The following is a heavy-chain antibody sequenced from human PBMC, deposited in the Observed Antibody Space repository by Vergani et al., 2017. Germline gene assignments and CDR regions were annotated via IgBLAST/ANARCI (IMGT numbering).Heavy chain of an antibody. CDR1: GFTFSSYS. CDR2: ISSSGSTI. Sequence: VQLVESGGGLVQPGGSLRLSCAASGFTFSSYSMNWVRQAPGKGLEWVSYISSSGSTIYYADSVKGRFTISRDNAKNSLYLQMNSLRAEDTAVYYCASSSPKYHTVREDYWGQGTLVTVSS. V-gene: IGHV3-48*04. CDR3: ASSSPKYHTVREDY. D-gene: IGHD4-11*01. J-gene: IGHJ4*02.